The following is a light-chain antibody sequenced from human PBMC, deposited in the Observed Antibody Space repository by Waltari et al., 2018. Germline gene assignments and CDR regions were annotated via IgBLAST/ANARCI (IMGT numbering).Light chain of an antibody. V-gene: IGKV3-20*01. CDR3: QMYVRLPVT. CDR1: QGVVLS. Sequence: CMASQGVVLSLAWYQLKPGQAPRLLTYVTSNRATGIPERFSGIGSGTDCSLTISRLEPEDFAVYYCQMYVRLPVTFGQGTKVEIK. J-gene: IGKJ1*01. CDR2: VTS.